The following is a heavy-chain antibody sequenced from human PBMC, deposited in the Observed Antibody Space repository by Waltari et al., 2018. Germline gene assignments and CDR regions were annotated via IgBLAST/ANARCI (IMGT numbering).Heavy chain of an antibody. V-gene: IGHV4-4*02. Sequence: LQESGPGLVKPSGTLSLTCTVSGDSMSSSDWWSWVRQTPEKGLEWIGQIQRSGRTHYNPSFESRVTISIDTSKNQFSLKVTSTTAADTAVYYCARDRGRGIYLDSWGRGTLVTVSP. D-gene: IGHD2-15*01. CDR2: IQRSGRT. CDR3: ARDRGRGIYLDS. J-gene: IGHJ4*02. CDR1: GDSMSSSDW.